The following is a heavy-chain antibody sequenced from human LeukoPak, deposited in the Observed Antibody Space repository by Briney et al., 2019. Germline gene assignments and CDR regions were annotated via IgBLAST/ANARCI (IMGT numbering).Heavy chain of an antibody. CDR3: TRMPGYSYYYMDV. Sequence: SETLSLTCTVSGGSISTSSYYWGWIPQPPGKGLQWIGIIYHSGSTYYNPSLKSRVTISVDTSKNQFSLKLSSVTAADTAVYYCTRMPGYSYYYMDVWGKGTTVTVSS. CDR1: GGSISTSSYY. V-gene: IGHV4-39*07. J-gene: IGHJ6*03. D-gene: IGHD5-18*01. CDR2: IYHSGST.